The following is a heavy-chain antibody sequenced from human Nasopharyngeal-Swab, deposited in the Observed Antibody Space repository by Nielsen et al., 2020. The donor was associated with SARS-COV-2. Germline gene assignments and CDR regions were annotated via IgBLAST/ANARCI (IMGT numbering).Heavy chain of an antibody. V-gene: IGHV3-7*01. CDR3: ARLKHDWNYGGATYFDY. CDR2: IQQDGTEK. CDR1: GFTFSAYW. Sequence: GESLKISCAASGFTFSAYWMSWVRQAPGKGLEWVANIQQDGTEKSYVDSVKGRFTISKDNAKNSLYLQMNSLRAEDTAVYYCARLKHDWNYGGATYFDYWGQGTLVTVSS. J-gene: IGHJ4*02. D-gene: IGHD1-7*01.